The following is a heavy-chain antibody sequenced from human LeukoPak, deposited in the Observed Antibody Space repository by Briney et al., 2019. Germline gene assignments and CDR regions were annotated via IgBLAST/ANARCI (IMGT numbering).Heavy chain of an antibody. V-gene: IGHV4-39*01. D-gene: IGHD4-23*01. CDR2: IYYSGSA. Sequence: SETLSSTAIAPVGPTINVGNNGAWFARPPGKGRRWIGSIYYSGSAYYNPSLKSRVTISVDTSKNQFSLKLTSVTAADTAVYYCARHWVVTPNYWGQGTLVTVSS. CDR3: ARHWVVTPNY. CDR1: VGPTINVGNN. J-gene: IGHJ4*02.